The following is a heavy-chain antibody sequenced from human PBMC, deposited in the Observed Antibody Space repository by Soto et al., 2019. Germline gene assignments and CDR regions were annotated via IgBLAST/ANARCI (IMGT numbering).Heavy chain of an antibody. V-gene: IGHV1-18*01. Sequence: QVQLVQSGPEVKKPGASVKVSCKASGNTFASHGFSWVRQAPGQGLEWMGWISGFNGQTNYALKFQGRVTLTTDTSTSTAYMELRSLRSDDTAVYFCERVENRGVAVVREYWGQGTLVTVSS. CDR3: ERVENRGVAVVREY. D-gene: IGHD3-10*01. J-gene: IGHJ4*02. CDR1: GNTFASHG. CDR2: ISGFNGQT.